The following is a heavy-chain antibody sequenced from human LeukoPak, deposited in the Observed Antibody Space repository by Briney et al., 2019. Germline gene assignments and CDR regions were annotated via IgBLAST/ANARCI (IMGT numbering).Heavy chain of an antibody. J-gene: IGHJ6*02. CDR3: AKPYYYDSSGYEYYYYGMDV. V-gene: IGHV3-23*01. CDR2: ISRSGGST. D-gene: IGHD3-22*01. CDR1: GLTFSNYA. Sequence: GGSLRLSCAASGLTFSNYAMNWVRQAPGKGLEWVSAISRSGGSTYYADSVKGRFTISRDNSKNTLHLQMNSLRAEDTAVYYCAKPYYYDSSGYEYYYYGMDVWGQGTTVTVSS.